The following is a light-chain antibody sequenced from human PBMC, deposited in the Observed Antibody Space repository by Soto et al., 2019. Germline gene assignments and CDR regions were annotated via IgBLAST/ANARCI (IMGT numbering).Light chain of an antibody. V-gene: IGKV3-15*01. CDR3: QQYNNWPPWT. Sequence: EIVMTQSPATLSVSPGERATLSCRASQSVSSNLAWYQQKPGQAPRLLIYGASTRATGIPARFSGSGSGTEFNLTIGSLQSEDFEVYYCQQYNNWPPWTFGQGTKVEIK. J-gene: IGKJ1*01. CDR2: GAS. CDR1: QSVSSN.